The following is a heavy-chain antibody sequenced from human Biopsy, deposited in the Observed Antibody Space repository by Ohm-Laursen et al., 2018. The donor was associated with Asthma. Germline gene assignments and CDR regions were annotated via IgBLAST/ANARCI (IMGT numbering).Heavy chain of an antibody. Sequence: SETLSLTCTVSYGSITSGGYYWTWIRQHPGKGLEWIGFIYHSGSTYFNPSLKSRVTISLDRTKSQFSLKLSSVTAADTALYYCARAQAAQYYYGMDVWGQGTTVIVSS. CDR3: ARAQAAQYYYGMDV. CDR1: YGSITSGGYY. CDR2: IYHSGST. D-gene: IGHD6-6*01. V-gene: IGHV4-30-2*01. J-gene: IGHJ6*02.